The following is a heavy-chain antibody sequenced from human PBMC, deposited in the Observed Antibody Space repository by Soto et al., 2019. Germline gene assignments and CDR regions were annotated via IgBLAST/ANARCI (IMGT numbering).Heavy chain of an antibody. CDR1: GYTFTNSG. J-gene: IGHJ4*02. CDR3: ARDLGSSDFDAHY. V-gene: IGHV1-18*01. CDR2: IRVNNGDT. D-gene: IGHD2-21*02. Sequence: QVQLVQSGAEVKKPGASVKVSCKASGYTFTNSGFSWVRQAPGQGLEWVGWIRVNNGDTHYAQKLQGRVTMTTDTSTSTAFMELRSLRSDDTAVYYCARDLGSSDFDAHYWGQGTLITVSS.